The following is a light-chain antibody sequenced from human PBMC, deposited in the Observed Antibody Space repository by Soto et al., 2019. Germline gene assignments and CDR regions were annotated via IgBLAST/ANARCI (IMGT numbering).Light chain of an antibody. CDR1: QDISSW. J-gene: IGKJ4*01. V-gene: IGKV1-12*01. CDR2: AAS. Sequence: DILMTQSPSSVSASVRGRVTITCRASQDISSWLAWYQQKPGKAPKLLIYAASTLESAVPARFSGSGSGTDFTLTVSSLQAEDFATYYCHQAHSFPPTFGGGIKVDIK. CDR3: HQAHSFPPT.